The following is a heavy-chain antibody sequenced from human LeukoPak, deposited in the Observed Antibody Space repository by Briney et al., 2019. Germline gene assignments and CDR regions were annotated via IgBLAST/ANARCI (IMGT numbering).Heavy chain of an antibody. CDR3: AREREDIVVVVAATPVHAFDI. J-gene: IGHJ3*02. V-gene: IGHV4-34*01. CDR2: INHSGST. D-gene: IGHD2-15*01. Sequence: SETLSLTCAVYGGSFSGYYWSWIRQPPGKGREWRGEINHSGSTNYNPPLNSRVTISVDTSNNQFSLKLSSVTAADTAVYYCAREREDIVVVVAATPVHAFDIWGQGTMVTVSS. CDR1: GGSFSGYY.